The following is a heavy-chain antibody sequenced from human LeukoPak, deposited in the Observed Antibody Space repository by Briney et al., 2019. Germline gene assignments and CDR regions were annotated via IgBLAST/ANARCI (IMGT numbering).Heavy chain of an antibody. V-gene: IGHV4-34*01. CDR2: INDGGDT. CDR3: ARVLVGANYYYYYMDV. J-gene: IGHJ6*03. Sequence: SETLSLTCGVSGGSFSGYDWTWVRQPPGKGLEWIGQINDGGDTHYSPSLKSRVTISVDKSKNQFSLKPSSVTAADTAVYYCARVLVGANYYYYYMDVWGKGTTVTVSS. CDR1: GGSFSGYD. D-gene: IGHD1-26*01.